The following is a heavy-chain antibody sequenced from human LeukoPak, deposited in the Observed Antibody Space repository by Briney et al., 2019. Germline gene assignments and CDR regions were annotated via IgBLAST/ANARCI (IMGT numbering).Heavy chain of an antibody. Sequence: PGGSLRLSCAASGFTFSSYGMSWVRQAPGKGLGWVSAISGSGGSTYYADSVKGRFTISRDNSKNTLYLQMNSLRAEDTAVYYCAKDLLLWFGESISLDYWGQGTLVTVSS. CDR2: ISGSGGST. CDR1: GFTFSSYG. D-gene: IGHD3-10*01. J-gene: IGHJ4*02. V-gene: IGHV3-23*01. CDR3: AKDLLLWFGESISLDY.